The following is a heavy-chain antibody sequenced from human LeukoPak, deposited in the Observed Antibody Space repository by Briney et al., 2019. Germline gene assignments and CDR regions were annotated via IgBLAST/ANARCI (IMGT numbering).Heavy chain of an antibody. J-gene: IGHJ6*02. V-gene: IGHV4-59*08. CDR3: ARHLPGVYYYYSMDV. CDR2: IYYSGST. Sequence: SETLSLTCTVSGGSISSYYWSWIRQPPGKGLEWIGYIYYSGSTNYNPSLKSRVTISVDTSKNQFSLKLSSVTAADTAVYYCARHLPGVYYYYSMDVWGQGTTVTVSS. D-gene: IGHD2-8*01. CDR1: GGSISSYY.